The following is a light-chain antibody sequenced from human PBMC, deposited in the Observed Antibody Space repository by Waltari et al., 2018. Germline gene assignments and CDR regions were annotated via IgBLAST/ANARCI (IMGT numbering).Light chain of an antibody. V-gene: IGLV2-23*02. CDR1: SSDVGTYDL. CDR2: EVT. J-gene: IGLJ2*01. Sequence: QAALTQPASVSGSPGQSITISCAGSSSDVGTYDLASWYQQHPGKAPKLIIYEVTKRPSGVPDRFSGSKSGNTASLTISGLQAADEADYYCCSCAGVTPYVLFGGGTKVTVL. CDR3: CSCAGVTPYVL.